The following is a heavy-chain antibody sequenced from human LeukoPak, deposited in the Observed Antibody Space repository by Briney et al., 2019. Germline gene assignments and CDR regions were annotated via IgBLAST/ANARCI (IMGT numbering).Heavy chain of an antibody. V-gene: IGHV3-23*01. Sequence: GGSLRLSCAASGFTFSSYAMSWVRQAPGKGLEWVSAISGSGGSTYYADSVKGRFTISRDNSKNTLYLQMNSLRAEDTAVYYCANDQGIAAAGTDGPDYWGQGTLVTVSS. CDR3: ANDQGIAAAGTDGPDY. CDR1: GFTFSSYA. CDR2: ISGSGGST. D-gene: IGHD6-13*01. J-gene: IGHJ4*02.